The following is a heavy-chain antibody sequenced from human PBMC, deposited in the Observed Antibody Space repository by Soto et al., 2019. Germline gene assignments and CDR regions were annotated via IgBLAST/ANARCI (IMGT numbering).Heavy chain of an antibody. J-gene: IGHJ4*02. D-gene: IGHD6-13*01. CDR1: GFTVSHSY. Sequence: PGGSLRLSCAASGFTVSHSYMSWVRQAPGKGLEWVSVIYTDGSTYYADSVKGRFTISRANSRNTVFLQMYSLRADDTAVYYCLREMIAAAGIHWGQGTLVTVSS. CDR3: LREMIAAAGIH. V-gene: IGHV3-53*01. CDR2: IYTDGST.